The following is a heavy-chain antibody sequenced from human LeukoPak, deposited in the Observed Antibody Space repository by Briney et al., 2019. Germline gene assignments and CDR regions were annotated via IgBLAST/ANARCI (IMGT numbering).Heavy chain of an antibody. D-gene: IGHD2-2*02. Sequence: SQTLSLTCAISGDSVSSISVAWNWIRQSPSRGLEWLGRTYYRSKWYYEYAVSVKSRINVSPDTSKNQFSLQLTSVTPEDTAVYYCSLARSEYLYGMDVRGQGTTVTVSS. CDR2: TYYRSKWYY. J-gene: IGHJ6*02. CDR3: SLARSEYLYGMDV. CDR1: GDSVSSISVA. V-gene: IGHV6-1*01.